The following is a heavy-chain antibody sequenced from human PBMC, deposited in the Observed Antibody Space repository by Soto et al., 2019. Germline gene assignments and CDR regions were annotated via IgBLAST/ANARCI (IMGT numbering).Heavy chain of an antibody. CDR1: GYTFTSYG. CDR2: ISAYYGNT. J-gene: IGHJ4*02. Sequence: QVQLVQSGAEVKKPGASVKVSCKASGYTFTSYGISWVRQAPGQGLEWMGWISAYYGNTNYAQSLQGRVTMNTDTSTSTAFMALRSLRSDDTAVYYCARDRVEMATIRMFDYWGQVPLVAVSA. V-gene: IGHV1-18*04. D-gene: IGHD5-12*01. CDR3: ARDRVEMATIRMFDY.